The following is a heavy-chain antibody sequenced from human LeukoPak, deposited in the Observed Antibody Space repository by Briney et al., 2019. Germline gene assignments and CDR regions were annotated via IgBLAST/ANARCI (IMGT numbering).Heavy chain of an antibody. Sequence: ASVKVSCKASGYTFTNYHINWVRQASGQGLEWMTWINPDTGDKGYARKFQDRVTITTGTSISTAYMELSSLSSEDTAVYFCARTTSMTASGYDYWGQGTLVTVSS. V-gene: IGHV1-8*03. CDR3: ARTTSMTASGYDY. CDR2: INPDTGDK. CDR1: GYTFTNYH. D-gene: IGHD2-21*02. J-gene: IGHJ4*02.